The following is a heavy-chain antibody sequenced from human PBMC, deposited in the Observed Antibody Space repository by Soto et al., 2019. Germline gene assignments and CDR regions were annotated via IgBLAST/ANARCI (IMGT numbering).Heavy chain of an antibody. CDR2: IDYSGST. J-gene: IGHJ4*02. Sequence: PSENLSLSCTVSGVCIGSYDWSWVRQPPREELEWIGDIDYSGSTNYNPSLKSRVTISVDTSKNQFSLRLNSVTAADTALYYCRVVHLPSDYWGQGTLVTVSP. CDR1: GVCIGSYD. D-gene: IGHD2-8*01. V-gene: IGHV4-59*01. CDR3: RVVHLPSDY.